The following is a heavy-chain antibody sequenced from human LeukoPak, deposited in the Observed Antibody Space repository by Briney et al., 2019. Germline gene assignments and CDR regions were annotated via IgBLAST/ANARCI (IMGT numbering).Heavy chain of an antibody. CDR3: AKDHRIVGAYDY. CDR2: ISGSGGST. V-gene: IGHV3-23*01. J-gene: IGHJ4*02. CDR1: GFTFSSYA. Sequence: PGGSLRLSCAASGFTFSSYAMSWVRQAPGKGLEWVSAISGSGGSTYYADSVKGRFTISRDNSKNTLYLQMNSLGAEDTAVYYCAKDHRIVGAYDYWGQGTLVTVSS. D-gene: IGHD1-26*01.